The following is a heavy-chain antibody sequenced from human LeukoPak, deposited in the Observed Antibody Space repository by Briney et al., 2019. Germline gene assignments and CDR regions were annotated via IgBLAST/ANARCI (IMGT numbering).Heavy chain of an antibody. Sequence: RASVKVSCKASGYTFTGYYMHWVRQAPGQGLEWMGWINPNSGGTNYAQKFQGRVTMTRDTSISTAYMELRSLRSDDTAVYYCASVGKAVAGRYYYYVMAVGGKGTTVTVSS. CDR2: INPNSGGT. CDR3: ASVGKAVAGRYYYYVMAV. CDR1: GYTFTGYY. D-gene: IGHD6-19*01. V-gene: IGHV1-2*02. J-gene: IGHJ6*04.